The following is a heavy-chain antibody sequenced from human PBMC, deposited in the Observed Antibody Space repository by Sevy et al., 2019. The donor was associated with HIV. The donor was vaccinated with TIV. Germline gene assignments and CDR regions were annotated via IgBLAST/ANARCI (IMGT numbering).Heavy chain of an antibody. D-gene: IGHD1-7*01. CDR2: INPNNGVT. V-gene: IGHV1-2*04. CDR3: ARLIRKTTTVIYGMDV. Sequence: ASVKVSCKASGYTFTDYYIHWVRQAPGQGLEWMAWINPNNGVTNYAQRFQGWVTVTRDTSISIAYREARGLRYDDTTTYYCARLIRKTTTVIYGMDVWGQGTTVTVSS. J-gene: IGHJ6*02. CDR1: GYTFTDYY.